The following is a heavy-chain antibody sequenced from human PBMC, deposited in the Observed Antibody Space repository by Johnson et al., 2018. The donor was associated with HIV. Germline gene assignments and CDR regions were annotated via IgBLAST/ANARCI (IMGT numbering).Heavy chain of an antibody. J-gene: IGHJ3*02. V-gene: IGHV3-20*04. CDR3: AKETGTHSAFEI. CDR1: GFTFDDYG. Sequence: VQLVESGGGVVQPGRSLRLSCAASGFTFDDYGMSWVRQAPGKGLEWVSGINWNGGSTGYADSVKGRFTISRDNAKNTVWLQMNSLRAEDTALYYCAKETGTHSAFEIWGQGTVVTVSS. CDR2: INWNGGST. D-gene: IGHD3-10*01.